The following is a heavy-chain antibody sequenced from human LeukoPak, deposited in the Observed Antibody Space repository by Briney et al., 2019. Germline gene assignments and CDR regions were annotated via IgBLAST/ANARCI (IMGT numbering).Heavy chain of an antibody. CDR2: IYYSGST. CDR1: GGSISSYY. V-gene: IGHV4-59*08. J-gene: IGHJ4*02. Sequence: SETLSLTCTVSGGSISSYYWSRIRQPPGKGLEWIGYIYYSGSTNYNPSLKSRVTISVDTSKNQFSLKLSSVTAADTAVYYCARHFGGNWNSFDYWGQGTLVTVSS. CDR3: ARHFGGNWNSFDY. D-gene: IGHD3-16*01.